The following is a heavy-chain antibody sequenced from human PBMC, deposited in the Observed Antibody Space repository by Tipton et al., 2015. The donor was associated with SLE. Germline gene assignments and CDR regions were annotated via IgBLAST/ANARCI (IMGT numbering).Heavy chain of an antibody. CDR2: IYYSGST. CDR1: GGSISSHY. V-gene: IGHV4-31*03. Sequence: TLSLTCTVSGGSISSHYWSWIRQHPGKGLEWIGYIYYSGSTYYNPSLKSRVTISVDTSKNQFSLKLSSVTAADTAVYYCASGPWYYDFWSGYYTLDYWGQGTLVTVSS. CDR3: ASGPWYYDFWSGYYTLDY. D-gene: IGHD3-3*01. J-gene: IGHJ4*02.